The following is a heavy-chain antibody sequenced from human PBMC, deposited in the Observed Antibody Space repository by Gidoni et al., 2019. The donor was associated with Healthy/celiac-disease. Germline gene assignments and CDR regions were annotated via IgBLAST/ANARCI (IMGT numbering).Heavy chain of an antibody. J-gene: IGHJ4*02. Sequence: QVQLQESGPGLVKPSQTLSLTCTVSGGSISSGSYYWSWIRQPAGKGLEWIGRIYTSGSTNYNPSLKSRVTISVDTSKNQFSLKLSSVTAADTAVYYCARYPGYYFDYWGQGTLVTVSS. V-gene: IGHV4-61*02. CDR3: ARYPGYYFDY. CDR2: IYTSGST. CDR1: GGSISSGSYY.